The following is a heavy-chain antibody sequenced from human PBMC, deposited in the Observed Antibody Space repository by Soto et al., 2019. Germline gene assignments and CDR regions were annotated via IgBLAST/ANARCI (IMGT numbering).Heavy chain of an antibody. D-gene: IGHD3-3*01. V-gene: IGHV3-23*01. CDR2: ISGSGGST. CDR1: GFTFRSYA. CDR3: AKDPDFWSGVPPGY. Sequence: GGSLRLSCAASGFTFRSYAMSWVRQAPGKGLEWVSAISGSGGSTYYADSVKGRFTKSTDNTKNTLILQMNSLRAVDTAVYYCAKDPDFWSGVPPGYWGQGTLVTVSS. J-gene: IGHJ4*02.